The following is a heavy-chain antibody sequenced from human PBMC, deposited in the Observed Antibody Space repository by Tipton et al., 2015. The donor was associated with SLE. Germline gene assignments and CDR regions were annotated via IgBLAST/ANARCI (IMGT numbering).Heavy chain of an antibody. J-gene: IGHJ4*02. CDR3: ARDTVAPILTHGFDY. D-gene: IGHD6-19*01. Sequence: SLRLSCAASGFTFSSYAMSWVRQAPGKGLEWVSAISGSGGSTYYADSVKGRFTISRDNSKNTLYLQMNSLRAEDTAVYYCARDTVAPILTHGFDYWGQGTLVTVSS. CDR1: GFTFSSYA. CDR2: ISGSGGST. V-gene: IGHV3-23*01.